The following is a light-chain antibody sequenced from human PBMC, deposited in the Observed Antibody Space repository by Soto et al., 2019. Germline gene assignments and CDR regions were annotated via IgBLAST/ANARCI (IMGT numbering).Light chain of an antibody. CDR1: RSDIGSNF. J-gene: IGLJ1*01. V-gene: IGLV1-44*01. CDR2: NSN. Sequence: QSALSQPPSASGTPGQTVIISCSGSRSDIGSNFVNWYQHLPGTAPKLLIYNSNQRPSGVPDRFSGSKSGTSASLAISGLQSEDEADYYCAAWDDSLTGPVFGTGTKATVL. CDR3: AAWDDSLTGPV.